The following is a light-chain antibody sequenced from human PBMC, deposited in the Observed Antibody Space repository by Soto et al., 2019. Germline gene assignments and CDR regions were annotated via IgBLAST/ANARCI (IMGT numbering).Light chain of an antibody. J-gene: IGKJ1*01. CDR1: QSVSSSY. Sequence: EIVLTQSPGTLSLSPGERATLSCRASQSVSSSYLAWYQQKPGQAPRLLIYGASSRATGIPDRFSGSGSGPDFTLTISRLEPEDFAAYYCQQYGSSPPWTFGQGTKMEIK. CDR3: QQYGSSPPWT. V-gene: IGKV3-20*01. CDR2: GAS.